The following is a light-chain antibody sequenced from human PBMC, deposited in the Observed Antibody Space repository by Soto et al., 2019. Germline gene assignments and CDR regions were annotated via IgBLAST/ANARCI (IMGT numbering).Light chain of an antibody. Sequence: EIVMTQSPATLSVSPGERATLSCRASQSVSGDLAWYQQKPGQAPRLLIYGASTRATGIPARFSGSGSGTEFTLTISSLQSEDFTVYYCQQYNNWPLTFGQGTRLEIK. V-gene: IGKV3-15*01. J-gene: IGKJ5*01. CDR1: QSVSGD. CDR3: QQYNNWPLT. CDR2: GAS.